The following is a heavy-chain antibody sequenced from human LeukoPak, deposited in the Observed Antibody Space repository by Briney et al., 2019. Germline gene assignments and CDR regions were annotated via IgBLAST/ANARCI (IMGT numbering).Heavy chain of an antibody. CDR2: IYAGGST. J-gene: IGHJ4*02. CDR3: ARGIAAAASPDY. V-gene: IGHV3-66*01. D-gene: IGHD6-13*01. CDR1: GFTVSGNY. Sequence: GGSLRLSCAASGFTVSGNYLSWVRQAPGKGLERVSTIYAGGSTYYADSVKGRFTISRDNSKNTLYLQMNTLRVEDTAVYYCARGIAAAASPDYWGQGTLVTVSS.